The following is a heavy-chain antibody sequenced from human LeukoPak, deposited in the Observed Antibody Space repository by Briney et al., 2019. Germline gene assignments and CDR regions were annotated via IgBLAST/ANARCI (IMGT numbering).Heavy chain of an antibody. CDR2: INPNSGGT. CDR3: AREMATIEGFDY. Sequence: GASVKVSCKASGYTFTGYYMHWVRQAPGQGLEWMGRINPNSGGTNYAQKFQGRVTMTRDTSISTAYMELSRLRSDDTAVYYCAREMATIEGFDYWGQGTLVTVSS. V-gene: IGHV1-2*06. D-gene: IGHD5-24*01. J-gene: IGHJ4*02. CDR1: GYTFTGYY.